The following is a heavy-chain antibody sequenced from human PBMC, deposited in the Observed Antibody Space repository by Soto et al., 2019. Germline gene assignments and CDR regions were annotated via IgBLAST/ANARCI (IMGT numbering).Heavy chain of an antibody. J-gene: IGHJ6*04. V-gene: IGHV4-59*11. CDR1: GDSLKNHY. CDR3: ARSSMVAVDYSEV. CDR2: IYDIGST. D-gene: IGHD2-21*01. Sequence: PSETLSLTCSVSGDSLKNHYWAWIRHSPCKGLEWIGNIYDIGSTNYRPALKSRVSISVDTSKNLFSLKMNSVTAADTAVYYCARSSMVAVDYSEVWGKLTGVIASS.